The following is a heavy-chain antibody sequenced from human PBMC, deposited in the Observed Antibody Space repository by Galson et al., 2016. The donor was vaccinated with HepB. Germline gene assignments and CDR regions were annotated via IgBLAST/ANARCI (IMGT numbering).Heavy chain of an antibody. D-gene: IGHD3-9*01. V-gene: IGHV3-23*01. Sequence: SLRLSCATSGFTFSTSAMSWVRQAPGKGLEWVSSVNSWGDKTYYAGSVRGRFTISGDNSKNTLHLQMNSLGAGDTAVYYCAKDETRGVTLCPHYYYGMNVWGKGTTVIVSS. CDR3: AKDETRGVTLCPHYYYGMNV. CDR1: GFTFSTSA. J-gene: IGHJ6*04. CDR2: VNSWGDKT.